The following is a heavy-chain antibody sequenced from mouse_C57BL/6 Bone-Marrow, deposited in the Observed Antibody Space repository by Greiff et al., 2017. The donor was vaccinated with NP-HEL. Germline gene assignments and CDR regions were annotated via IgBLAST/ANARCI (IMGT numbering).Heavy chain of an antibody. CDR3: AGTTLFTTTRVRYALDY. Sequence: QVQLKQPGAELVKPGASVKMSCKASGYTFNSYWITWVKQRPGQGLEWIGDIDPGSGSTNYNQKFKSKATLTVDPSSSTAYMQLSSLTSEDSAVYYCAGTTLFTTTRVRYALDYWGQGTSVTVSS. CDR2: IDPGSGST. J-gene: IGHJ4*01. V-gene: IGHV1-55*01. D-gene: IGHD2-2*01. CDR1: GYTFNSYW.